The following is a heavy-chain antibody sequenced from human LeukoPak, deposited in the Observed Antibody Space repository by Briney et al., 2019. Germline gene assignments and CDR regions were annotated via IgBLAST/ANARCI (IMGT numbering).Heavy chain of an antibody. CDR2: IYDSD. V-gene: IGHV4-59*12. J-gene: IGHJ4*02. CDR3: ARGGSYCSGGKCHTFDS. D-gene: IGHD2-15*01. Sequence: SETLSLTCTVSGGSISSFYWTWLRQPPGKGLELIGNIYDSDLHNPSLKSRVTISVDVSKNQFSLRLTSATAADTAMYFCARGGSYCSGGKCHTFDSWGQGTLVTVSS. CDR1: GGSISSFY.